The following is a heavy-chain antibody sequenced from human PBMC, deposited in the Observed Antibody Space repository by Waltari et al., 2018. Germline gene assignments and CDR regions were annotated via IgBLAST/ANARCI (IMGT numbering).Heavy chain of an antibody. CDR3: AGYEPDLTPASFDY. CDR1: GGSISSYY. J-gene: IGHJ4*02. CDR2: IYTSGST. Sequence: QVQLQESGPGLVKPSETLSPTCTVSGGSISSYYWSWIRQPAAKGLEWIGGIYTSGSTNYTPSLKSGITMSVDTSKNQFCLKLSSVTAADTAVYYCAGYEPDLTPASFDYWGQGTLVTVSS. V-gene: IGHV4-4*07. D-gene: IGHD2-15*01.